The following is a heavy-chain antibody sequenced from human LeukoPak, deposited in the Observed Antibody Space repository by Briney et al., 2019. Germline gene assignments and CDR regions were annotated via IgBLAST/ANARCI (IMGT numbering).Heavy chain of an antibody. CDR3: ARSGTRSGRAFDI. CDR2: VYSSGST. J-gene: IGHJ3*02. Sequence: SETLSLTCTVSGGSISGHYWSWIRQSPGKGLGWIAYVYSSGSTNYNPSLYSRVTISLDTSKNQFSLKLSSVTAADTAVYFCARSGTRSGRAFDIWGQGTLVTVSS. D-gene: IGHD6-25*01. CDR1: GGSISGHY. V-gene: IGHV4-59*08.